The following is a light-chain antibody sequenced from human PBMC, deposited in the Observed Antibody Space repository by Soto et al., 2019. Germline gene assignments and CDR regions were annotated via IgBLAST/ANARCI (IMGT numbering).Light chain of an antibody. CDR3: QQYNNLSSVS. CDR2: MAS. Sequence: DIQLTQSPSTLSASVGDRVTITCRASQSITNWLAWYQQKPGKAPQVLIHMASSLICGVASRSSGSGSGTEFTLTITTLQLDDSAIYYSQQYNNLSSVSVGGGTKVE. CDR1: QSITNW. J-gene: IGKJ4*01. V-gene: IGKV1-5*03.